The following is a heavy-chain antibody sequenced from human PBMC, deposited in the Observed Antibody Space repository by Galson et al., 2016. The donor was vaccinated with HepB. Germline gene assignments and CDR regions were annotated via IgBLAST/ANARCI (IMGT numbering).Heavy chain of an antibody. J-gene: IGHJ4*02. D-gene: IGHD7-27*01. CDR3: ARSYLLGRGFGS. V-gene: IGHV6-1*01. CDR1: GDSVSSNSAG. Sequence: CAISGDSVSSNSAGWYWIRQSPSRGLEWLGRTYYRSKWHFDYAESVKSRITINPDTAKNQFSLQLNSVTPEDTAIYYCARSYLLGRGFGSWGQGTLLTVSS. CDR2: TYYRSKWHF.